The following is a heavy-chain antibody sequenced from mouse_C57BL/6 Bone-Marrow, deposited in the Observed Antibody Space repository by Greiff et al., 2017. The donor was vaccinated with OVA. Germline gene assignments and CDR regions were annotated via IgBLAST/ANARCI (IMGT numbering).Heavy chain of an antibody. CDR1: GFSFNTYA. V-gene: IGHV10-1*01. Sequence: EVKLMESGGGLVQPKGSLKLSCAASGFSFNTYAMNWVRQAPGKGLEWVARIRSKSNNYATYYADSVKDRFTISRDDSESMLYLQMNNLKTEDTAMYYCVKLGRGYFDVWGTGTTVTVSS. D-gene: IGHD4-1*01. CDR3: VKLGRGYFDV. CDR2: IRSKSNNYAT. J-gene: IGHJ1*03.